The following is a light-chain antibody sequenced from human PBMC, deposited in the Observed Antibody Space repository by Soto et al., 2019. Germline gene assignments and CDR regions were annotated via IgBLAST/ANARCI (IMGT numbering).Light chain of an antibody. Sequence: QSALTQPRSVSGSPGQSVTISCTGTNSDVGGYNYVSWYQQHPDKAPKVMIYDVSKRPSGVPDRFSGSKSGNTASLTISGLQAEDEADYSCCSYAGSNTLVFGGGTKLTVL. CDR3: CSYAGSNTLV. CDR2: DVS. V-gene: IGLV2-11*01. CDR1: NSDVGGYNY. J-gene: IGLJ2*01.